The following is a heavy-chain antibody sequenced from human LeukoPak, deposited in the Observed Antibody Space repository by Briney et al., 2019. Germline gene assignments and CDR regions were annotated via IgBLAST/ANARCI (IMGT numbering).Heavy chain of an antibody. Sequence: PSETLSLTCTVSGGSISSSSYYWGWIRQPPGKGLEWIGSIYYSGSTYYNPSLKSRVTISGDTSKNQFSLKLSSVTAADTAVYYCARVYGDYDYVWGSYRRKGYFDYWGQGTLVTVSS. J-gene: IGHJ4*02. CDR1: GGSISSSSYY. D-gene: IGHD3-16*02. CDR3: ARVYGDYDYVWGSYRRKGYFDY. V-gene: IGHV4-39*07. CDR2: IYYSGST.